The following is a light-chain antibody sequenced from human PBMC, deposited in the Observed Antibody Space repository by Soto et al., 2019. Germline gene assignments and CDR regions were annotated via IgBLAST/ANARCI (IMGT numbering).Light chain of an antibody. V-gene: IGLV2-14*01. CDR1: GSDISAYNY. J-gene: IGLJ1*01. CDR2: EVG. Sequence: QSVLTQPASVSGSPGQSITIACTGTGSDISAYNYVSWYQQHPGKAPKLMIYEVGDRPSGLSNRFSGSKSGNTASLTISRLQPEDEADYYCSSYTSNNFYVFGTGTQLTV. CDR3: SSYTSNNFYV.